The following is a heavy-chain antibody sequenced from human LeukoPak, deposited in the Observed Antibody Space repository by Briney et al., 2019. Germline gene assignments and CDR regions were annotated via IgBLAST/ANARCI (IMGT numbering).Heavy chain of an antibody. V-gene: IGHV4-38-2*02. J-gene: IGHJ5*02. CDR2: IYHSGST. CDR3: ARDPLRYFDWLFSFDP. D-gene: IGHD3-9*01. CDR1: GYSISSGYH. Sequence: SETLSLTCTVSGYSISSGYHWGWIRQPPGKGLEWIGSIYHSGSTYYNPSLKSRVTISVDTSKNQFSLKLSSVTAADTAVYYCARDPLRYFDWLFSFDPWGQGTLVTVSS.